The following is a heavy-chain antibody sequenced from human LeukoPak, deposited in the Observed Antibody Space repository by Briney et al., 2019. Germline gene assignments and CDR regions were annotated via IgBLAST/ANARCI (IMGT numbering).Heavy chain of an antibody. D-gene: IGHD1-26*01. V-gene: IGHV3-33*01. CDR3: AREGGSFRLDH. CDR1: GLTFSSYG. CDR2: IWYDGSNK. Sequence: PGGSLRLSCAASGLTFSSYGIYWVRQAPGKGLEWVAVIWYDGSNKYYADSVKGRFTISRDNSKSTLYLQMNSLRAEDTAVYYCAREGGSFRLDHWGQGTLVTVSS. J-gene: IGHJ5*02.